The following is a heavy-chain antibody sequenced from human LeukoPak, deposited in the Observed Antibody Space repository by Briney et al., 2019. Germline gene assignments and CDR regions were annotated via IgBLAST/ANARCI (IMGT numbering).Heavy chain of an antibody. CDR2: IYTSGST. D-gene: IGHD2-2*01. Sequence: KASETLSLTCTVSGGSISSGSYYWSWIRQPAGKGLEWIRRIYTSGSTNYNPSLKSRVTISVDTSKNQFSLKLSSVTAADTAVYYCAREDVVVPAALDYWGQGTLVAVSS. CDR1: GGSISSGSYY. V-gene: IGHV4-61*02. CDR3: AREDVVVPAALDY. J-gene: IGHJ4*02.